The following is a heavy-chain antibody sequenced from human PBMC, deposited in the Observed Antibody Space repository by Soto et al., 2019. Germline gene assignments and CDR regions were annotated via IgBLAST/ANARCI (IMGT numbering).Heavy chain of an antibody. J-gene: IGHJ4*02. Sequence: QVQLVESGGGVVQPGRSLRLSCAASGFTFSSYGMHWVRQAPGKGLEWVAVIWYDGSNKYYADSVKGRFTISRDNSKNTLYLQMNSLRAEDTAVYYCARDQAQQLVANVTTVTTVDYWGQGTLVTVSS. V-gene: IGHV3-33*01. D-gene: IGHD4-17*01. CDR1: GFTFSSYG. CDR3: ARDQAQQLVANVTTVTTVDY. CDR2: IWYDGSNK.